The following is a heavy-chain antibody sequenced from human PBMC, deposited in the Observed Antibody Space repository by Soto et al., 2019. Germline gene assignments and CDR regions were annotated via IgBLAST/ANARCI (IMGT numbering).Heavy chain of an antibody. D-gene: IGHD6-13*01. CDR1: GGSFSGYY. Sequence: SETLSLTCAVYGGSFSGYYWSWIRQPPGKGLEWIGEINHSGSTNYNPSIKSRVTISVDTSKNMFSLKLSSVTAADTAVYYCARGRGIAAAGIRMGYYMDVWGKGTTVT. J-gene: IGHJ6*03. V-gene: IGHV4-34*01. CDR2: INHSGST. CDR3: ARGRGIAAAGIRMGYYMDV.